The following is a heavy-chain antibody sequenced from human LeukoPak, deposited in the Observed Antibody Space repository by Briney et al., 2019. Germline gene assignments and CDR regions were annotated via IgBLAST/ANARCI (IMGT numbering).Heavy chain of an antibody. J-gene: IGHJ4*02. CDR1: GFTVSSNY. V-gene: IGHV3-53*01. CDR3: AKDRLAWYSSSCFDY. D-gene: IGHD6-13*01. CDR2: IYSGGST. Sequence: GGSLRLSCAASGFTVSSNYMSWVRQAPGKGLEWVSVIYSGGSTYYADSVKGRFTISRDNAKNTLYLQMNSLRAEDTAVYYCAKDRLAWYSSSCFDYWGQGTLVTVSS.